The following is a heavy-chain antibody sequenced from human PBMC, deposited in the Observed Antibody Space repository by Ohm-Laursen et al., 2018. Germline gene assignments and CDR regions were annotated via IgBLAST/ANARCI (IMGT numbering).Heavy chain of an antibody. CDR2: INHSRSI. V-gene: IGHV4-34*01. D-gene: IGHD6-19*01. Sequence: SDTLSLTCAVYGGSFSGYYWNWIRQPPGKGLEWIGEINHSRSIKYNSSFKSRVTISVDTSKNQFSLKLSSVTAADTAVYYCARGFSGWWGRIDYWGQGTLVTVSS. J-gene: IGHJ4*02. CDR3: ARGFSGWWGRIDY. CDR1: GGSFSGYY.